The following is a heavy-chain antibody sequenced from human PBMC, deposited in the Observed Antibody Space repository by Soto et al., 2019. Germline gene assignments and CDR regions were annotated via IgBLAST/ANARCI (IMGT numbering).Heavy chain of an antibody. CDR3: ARDLAAEWYFDY. Sequence: QVQLVDSGGNLGKPGGSLRLSCAASGFTFSDFYMSWVRQAPGKGLQRVAYISGSGTYTNYADSVKGRFTVSRDNSKNSLYLQMNSLRAEDTAVYYCARDLAAEWYFDYWGQGTLVSVSS. CDR2: ISGSGTYT. CDR1: GFTFSDFY. V-gene: IGHV3-11*06. D-gene: IGHD3-3*01. J-gene: IGHJ4*02.